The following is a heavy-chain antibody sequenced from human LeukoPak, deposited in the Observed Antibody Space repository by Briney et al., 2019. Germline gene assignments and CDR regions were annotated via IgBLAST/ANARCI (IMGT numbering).Heavy chain of an antibody. D-gene: IGHD6-13*01. CDR1: GGSISSGGYY. Sequence: PSETLSLTCTVSGGSISSGGYYWNWIRQPPGKGLEWIGYIYYSGSTNYNPSLKSRVTISVDTSKNQFSLKLNSVTAADTAVYYCARQGGYSSSPDFWGQGTLVTVSS. V-gene: IGHV4-61*08. CDR2: IYYSGST. J-gene: IGHJ4*02. CDR3: ARQGGYSSSPDF.